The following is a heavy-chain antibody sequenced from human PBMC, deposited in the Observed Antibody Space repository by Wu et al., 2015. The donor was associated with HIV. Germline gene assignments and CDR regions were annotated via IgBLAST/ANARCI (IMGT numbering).Heavy chain of an antibody. CDR1: GKTYNA. D-gene: IGHD6-19*01. J-gene: IGHJ4*02. CDR2: IIPLFGTT. CDR3: ASPRSPGYSSAWPTYFDY. Sequence: QVQLVQSGAEVKKPGSSVKISCKASGKTYNAINWVRQAPGQGLEWMGGIIPLFGTTDYAQIFQGRVTDESTSTAYMRLSSLRSEDTAVYYCASPRSPGYSSAWPTYFDYWGQGTLVTVSS. V-gene: IGHV1-69*05.